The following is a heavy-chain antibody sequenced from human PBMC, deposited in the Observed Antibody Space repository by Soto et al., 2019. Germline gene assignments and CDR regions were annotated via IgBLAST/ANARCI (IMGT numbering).Heavy chain of an antibody. V-gene: IGHV3-23*01. CDR1: GFNFSTYA. J-gene: IGHJ4*02. CDR2: ISANGQGI. Sequence: PGVPQRLSCSASGFNFSTYALSWVSQVQGKGLEWVSAISANGQGIYYADSVRGRFTISRDNSKNTIFLHMDSLRAEDTAVYYCAKDRHYPRDQFHFLGQGTLVTGSS. CDR3: AKDRHYPRDQFHF. D-gene: IGHD2-2*01.